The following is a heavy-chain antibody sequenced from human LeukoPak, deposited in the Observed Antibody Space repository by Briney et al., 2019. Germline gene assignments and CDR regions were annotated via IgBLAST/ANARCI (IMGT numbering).Heavy chain of an antibody. CDR1: GYTFTSYG. CDR2: INPNSGGT. Sequence: ASVKVSCKASGYTFTSYGISWVRQAPGQGLEWMGWINPNSGGTNYAQKFQGRVTMTRDTSISTAYMELSRLRSDDTAVYYCARAAKKKSSGSYFDYWGQETLVTVSS. CDR3: ARAAKKKSSGSYFDY. D-gene: IGHD1-26*01. V-gene: IGHV1-2*02. J-gene: IGHJ4*02.